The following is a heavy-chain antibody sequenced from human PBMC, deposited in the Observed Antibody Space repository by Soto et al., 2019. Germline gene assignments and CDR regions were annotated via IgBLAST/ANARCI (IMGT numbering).Heavy chain of an antibody. V-gene: IGHV3-23*01. CDR2: ISGSGGST. CDR3: AKGGKEYYYYYGMDV. Sequence: GGSLRLSCAASGFTFSSYAMSWVRQAPGKGLEWVSAISGSGGSTYYADSVKGRFTISRDNSKNTLYLQMNSLRAEDTAVYYCAKGGKEYYYYYGMDVWGQGATVTVSS. CDR1: GFTFSSYA. J-gene: IGHJ6*02.